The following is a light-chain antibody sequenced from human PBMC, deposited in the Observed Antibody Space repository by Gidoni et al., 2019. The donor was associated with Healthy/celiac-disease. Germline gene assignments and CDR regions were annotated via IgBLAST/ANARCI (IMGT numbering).Light chain of an antibody. V-gene: IGLV2-8*01. CDR3: SSYAGSLVV. CDR2: EVS. J-gene: IGLJ2*01. CDR1: SSHVGGYNY. Sequence: QSALTQPPSASGSPGQSVTISCTGTSSHVGGYNYVSWYQQHPGKAPKLMIYEVSKRPSGVPDRFSGSKSGNTASLTVSGLQAEDEADYYCSSYAGSLVVFGGGTKLTVL.